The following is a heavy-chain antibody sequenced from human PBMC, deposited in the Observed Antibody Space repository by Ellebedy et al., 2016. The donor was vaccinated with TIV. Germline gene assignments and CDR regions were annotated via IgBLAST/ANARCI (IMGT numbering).Heavy chain of an antibody. CDR1: GFTFSSYD. D-gene: IGHD1-14*01. V-gene: IGHV3-13*01. CDR2: IVAAGYT. Sequence: PGGSLRLSCAASGFTFSSYDMHWVRQGSGNGLEWVSSIVAAGYTYYAGFVKGRVAISRENAKNSLYLQLNNVRVGDTAVYYCARATAGFDYWGQGTLVTVSS. CDR3: ARATAGFDY. J-gene: IGHJ4*02.